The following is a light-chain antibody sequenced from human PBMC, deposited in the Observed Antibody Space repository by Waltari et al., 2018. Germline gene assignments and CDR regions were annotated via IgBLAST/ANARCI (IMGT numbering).Light chain of an antibody. CDR1: QSLVHSDGYTY. Sequence: DIVMTQPQPSPPVTLGHPASIPCKPSQSLVHSDGYTYLSWLQQRPGQPPRLLIYKISSRFSGVPDRFSGSGAGTDFTLKISRVEAEDVGVYYCMQTTQFPHTFGGGTKVEIK. V-gene: IGKV2-24*01. J-gene: IGKJ4*01. CDR2: KIS. CDR3: MQTTQFPHT.